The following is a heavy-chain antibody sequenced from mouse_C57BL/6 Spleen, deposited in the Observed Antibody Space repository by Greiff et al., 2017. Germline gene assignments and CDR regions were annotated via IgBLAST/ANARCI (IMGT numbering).Heavy chain of an antibody. Sequence: QVQLQQPGAELVKPGASVKLSCKASGYTFTSYWMHWVKQRPGQGLEWIGMIHPNSGSTNYNEKFKSKATLTVDKSSSTAYMQLSSLTSEDSAVYYCAREGYDGYFAWFAYWGQGTLVTVSA. J-gene: IGHJ3*01. D-gene: IGHD2-3*01. CDR2: IHPNSGST. V-gene: IGHV1-64*01. CDR1: GYTFTSYW. CDR3: AREGYDGYFAWFAY.